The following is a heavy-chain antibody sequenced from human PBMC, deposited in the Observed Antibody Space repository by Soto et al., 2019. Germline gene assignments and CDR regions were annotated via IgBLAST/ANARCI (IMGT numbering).Heavy chain of an antibody. D-gene: IGHD3-3*01. J-gene: IGHJ1*01. Sequence: PWETLSLTCTVSGGSISSGGYYWSWMRQHPGKGLEWIGYIYYSGSTYYNPSPKSRVTISVDTSKNQFSMKLSSVTAADTAVYYCGRGMTGFLEWLYYTSWGEGMSATFSS. V-gene: IGHV4-31*03. CDR1: GGSISSGGYY. CDR2: IYYSGST. CDR3: GRGMTGFLEWLYYTS.